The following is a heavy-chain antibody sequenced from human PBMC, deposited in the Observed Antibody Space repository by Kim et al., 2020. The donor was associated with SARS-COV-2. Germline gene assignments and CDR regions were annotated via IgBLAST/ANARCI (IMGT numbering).Heavy chain of an antibody. J-gene: IGHJ4*02. D-gene: IGHD3-16*01. CDR3: ARGVNYFDY. CDR2: GNT. V-gene: IGHV1-18*01. Sequence: GNTKYAQKPQGRVTMTTDTSTSTAYMELRSLRSDDTAVYYCARGVNYFDYWGQGTLVTVSS.